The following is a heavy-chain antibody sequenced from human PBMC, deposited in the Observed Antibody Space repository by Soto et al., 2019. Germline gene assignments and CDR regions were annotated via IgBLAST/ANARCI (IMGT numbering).Heavy chain of an antibody. CDR1: GYTFTSYG. Sequence: GASVKVSCKASGYTFTSYGISWVRQAPGQGLEWMGWISAYNGNTNYAQKLQGRVTMTTDTSTSTAYMELRSLRSDDTAVYYCARAQGVDIVATNVDYWGQGTQVTVSS. CDR2: ISAYNGNT. D-gene: IGHD5-12*01. CDR3: ARAQGVDIVATNVDY. V-gene: IGHV1-18*01. J-gene: IGHJ4*02.